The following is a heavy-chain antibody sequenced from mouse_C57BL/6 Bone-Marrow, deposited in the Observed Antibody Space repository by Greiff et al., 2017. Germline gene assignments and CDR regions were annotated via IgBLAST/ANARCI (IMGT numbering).Heavy chain of an antibody. J-gene: IGHJ3*01. CDR2: IHPNSGST. CDR3: ARPFYYYGSSYWFAY. V-gene: IGHV1-64*01. Sequence: QVQLPGAELVKPGASVKLSCKASGYTFTSYWMHWVKQRPGQGLEWIGMIHPNSGSTNYNEKFKSKATLTVDKSSSTAYMQLSSLTSEDSAVYYCARPFYYYGSSYWFAYWGQGTLVTVSA. D-gene: IGHD1-1*01. CDR1: GYTFTSYW.